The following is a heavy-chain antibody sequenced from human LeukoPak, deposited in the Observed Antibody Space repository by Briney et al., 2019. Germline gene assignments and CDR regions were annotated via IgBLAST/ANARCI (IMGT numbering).Heavy chain of an antibody. V-gene: IGHV4-31*03. CDR1: GGSISSGGYY. Sequence: SETLSLTCTVSGGSISSGGYYWSWIRQHPGKGLEWIGYIYYSGSTYYNPSLKSRVTISVDTSKNQFSLKLSSVTAEDTAVYYCARSFRPFNSATWFLSFDSWGPGTLVTVSS. J-gene: IGHJ4*02. CDR2: IYYSGST. CDR3: ARSFRPFNSATWFLSFDS. D-gene: IGHD3-10*01.